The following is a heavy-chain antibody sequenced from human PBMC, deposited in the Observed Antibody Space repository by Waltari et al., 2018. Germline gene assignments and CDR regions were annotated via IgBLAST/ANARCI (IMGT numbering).Heavy chain of an antibody. Sequence: QVQLVQSGAEVKKPGASVKVSCKASGYTFPSYALNWVRQATGQGLEWMGWMNPNSGNTGYAQKFQGRVTMTRNTSISTAYMELSSLRSEDTAVYYCARAGIDYDFWSGAPMDVWGQGTTVTVSS. CDR2: MNPNSGNT. CDR1: GYTFPSYA. CDR3: ARAGIDYDFWSGAPMDV. J-gene: IGHJ6*02. V-gene: IGHV1-8*01. D-gene: IGHD3-3*01.